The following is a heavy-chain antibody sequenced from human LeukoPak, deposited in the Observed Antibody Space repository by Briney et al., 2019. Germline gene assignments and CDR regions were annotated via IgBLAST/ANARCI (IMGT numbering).Heavy chain of an antibody. Sequence: GESLKISCKGSGYSFTKYWIDWVRQMPGKGLEWMGIIYPADSDTRYSPSFQGQVTISVDKSISTAYLQWSSLKASDTAMYYCARLEGIGVSGTYSWGQGTLVTVSS. V-gene: IGHV5-51*01. D-gene: IGHD6-13*01. CDR2: IYPADSDT. J-gene: IGHJ4*02. CDR1: GYSFTKYW. CDR3: ARLEGIGVSGTYS.